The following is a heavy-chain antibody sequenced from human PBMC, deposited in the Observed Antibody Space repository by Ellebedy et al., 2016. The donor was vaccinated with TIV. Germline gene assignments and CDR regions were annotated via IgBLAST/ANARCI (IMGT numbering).Heavy chain of an antibody. CDR3: ARDQGWTGGATTRFDY. V-gene: IGHV3-53*01. CDR2: IYGGGRT. J-gene: IGHJ4*02. D-gene: IGHD1-1*01. Sequence: PGGSLRLSCAASGFTVSSTYMSWVRQAPGKGLEWVSVIYGGGRTDYTDSVKGRFSISRDNSKNMLYLQMNSLRAEDTAVYYCARDQGWTGGATTRFDYWGQGTLVTVSS. CDR1: GFTVSSTY.